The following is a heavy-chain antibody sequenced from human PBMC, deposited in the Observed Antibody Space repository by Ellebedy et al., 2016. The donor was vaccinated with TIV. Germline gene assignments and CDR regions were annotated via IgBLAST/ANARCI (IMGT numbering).Heavy chain of an antibody. D-gene: IGHD3/OR15-3a*01. V-gene: IGHV5-51*01. CDR3: ARGADGDWLGFDM. CDR1: GYSFTNYW. J-gene: IGHJ3*02. CDR2: IYSGDSVT. Sequence: GESLKISCKGSGYSFTNYWIGWVRQKPGKGLEWMGIIYSGDSVTRYSPSFQGQVTISADKSITTAYLQWRSLKASDTAIYYCARGADGDWLGFDMWGQGTMVTVSS.